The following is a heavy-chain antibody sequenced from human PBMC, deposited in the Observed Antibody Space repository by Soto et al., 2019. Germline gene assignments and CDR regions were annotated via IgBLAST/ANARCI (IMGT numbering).Heavy chain of an antibody. D-gene: IGHD6-19*01. Sequence: GGSLRLSCAASGFTFSSYGMHWVRQAPGKGLEWVAVISYDGSNKYYADSVKGRFTISRDNSKNTLYLQMNSLRAEDTAVYYCAKDSSGWLYYYYGMDVWGQGTTVTVSS. CDR1: GFTFSSYG. J-gene: IGHJ6*02. V-gene: IGHV3-30*18. CDR2: ISYDGSNK. CDR3: AKDSSGWLYYYYGMDV.